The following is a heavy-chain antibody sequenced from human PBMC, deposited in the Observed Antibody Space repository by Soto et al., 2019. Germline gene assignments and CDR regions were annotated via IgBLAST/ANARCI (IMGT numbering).Heavy chain of an antibody. J-gene: IGHJ4*02. Sequence: SETLSLTCIVSGDSISSSSYYWGWIRQPPGKGLEWIGSIYYSGSTYYNPSLKSRVTISVDTSKNQFSLKLSSVTAADTAVYYCVSYYDSSGYYYPFDYWGQGTLVTVSS. V-gene: IGHV4-39*01. D-gene: IGHD3-22*01. CDR1: GDSISSSSYY. CDR2: IYYSGST. CDR3: VSYYDSSGYYYPFDY.